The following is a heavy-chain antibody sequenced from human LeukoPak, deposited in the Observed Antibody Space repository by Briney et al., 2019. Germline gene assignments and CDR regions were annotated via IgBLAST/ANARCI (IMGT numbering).Heavy chain of an antibody. J-gene: IGHJ6*03. D-gene: IGHD1-7*01. V-gene: IGHV4-34*01. CDR2: INDSGRA. CDR1: GGSFSNYY. CDR3: AGRWNYGRNYYIDV. Sequence: SETLSLTCAVYGGSFSNYYWSWTRQPPGKGLEWLAEINDSGRANYNPSLMSRVTVSVDTSKNQFSLRLTSVTATDTAVYYCAGRWNYGRNYYIDVWGKGATVSVSS.